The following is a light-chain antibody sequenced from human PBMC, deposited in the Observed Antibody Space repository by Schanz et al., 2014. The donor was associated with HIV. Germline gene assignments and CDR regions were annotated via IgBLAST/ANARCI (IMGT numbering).Light chain of an antibody. CDR2: KVS. CDR3: MQGTHWPST. Sequence: DLVMTQSPLSLPVTLGQSASISCRSSQSLVDRNGNTYLSWFHQRPGQSPRRLIYKVSNRDSGVPDRFSGSGSGTDFTLKISRVEAEDVGVYYCMQGTHWPSTFGQGTKVEIK. J-gene: IGKJ1*01. CDR1: QSLVDRNGNTY. V-gene: IGKV2-30*01.